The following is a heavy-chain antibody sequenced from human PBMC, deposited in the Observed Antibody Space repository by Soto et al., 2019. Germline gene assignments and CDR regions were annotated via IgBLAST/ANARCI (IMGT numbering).Heavy chain of an antibody. CDR3: ARGLDVVGLAPGPRVYYGMDL. Sequence: AASVKVSCKATGYTFSSADINWVRQATGQGLEWMGWMNPKSGNTGYAQKFQGRVTMTSSTSTSTAYMELSGLKSEDTATYYCARGLDVVGLAPGPRVYYGMDLWGQGTTVTVSS. J-gene: IGHJ6*02. V-gene: IGHV1-8*01. CDR2: MNPKSGNT. D-gene: IGHD2-15*01. CDR1: GYTFSSAD.